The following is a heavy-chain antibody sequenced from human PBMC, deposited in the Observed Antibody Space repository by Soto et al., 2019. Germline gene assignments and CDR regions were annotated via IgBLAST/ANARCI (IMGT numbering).Heavy chain of an antibody. CDR1: GGSISSYY. J-gene: IGHJ3*02. V-gene: IGHV4-59*01. CDR2: IYYSGST. Sequence: SETLSLTCTVSGGSISSYYWSWIRQPPGKGLEWIGYIYYSGSTNYNPSLKSRVTISVDTSKNQFSLKLSSVTAADTAVYYCASRIQYYDILTGYYDAFDIWGQGTMGTVSS. CDR3: ASRIQYYDILTGYYDAFDI. D-gene: IGHD3-9*01.